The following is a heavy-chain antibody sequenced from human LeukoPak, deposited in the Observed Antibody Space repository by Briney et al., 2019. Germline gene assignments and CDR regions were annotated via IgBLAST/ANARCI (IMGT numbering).Heavy chain of an antibody. Sequence: SETLSLTCSVSDDSITMYYWTWIRQPPGKGLEWIGYVDHTGSTNFNPSLNGRVSISRDTSKNQFSLKLSSVTAADTAVYYCARDRGYSGYVIEDWYNWFDPWGQGTLVTVSS. CDR3: ARDRGYSGYVIEDWYNWFDP. J-gene: IGHJ5*02. CDR1: DDSITMYY. CDR2: VDHTGST. V-gene: IGHV4-59*01. D-gene: IGHD5-12*01.